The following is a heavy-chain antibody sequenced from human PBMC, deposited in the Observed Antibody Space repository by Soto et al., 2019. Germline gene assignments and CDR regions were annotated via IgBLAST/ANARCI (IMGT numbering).Heavy chain of an antibody. Sequence: GGSLSLSCEGSGFNFRNFNMIWVRQAPGKGLEWVSSVSGSSSYIYYADSVKGRFTVSRDNANNLGFLQMNGLRPEDTAMYYCARDLRGHYGPWGQGTMVTVSS. CDR2: VSGSSSYI. CDR3: ARDLRGHYGP. D-gene: IGHD4-17*01. V-gene: IGHV3-21*06. CDR1: GFNFRNFN. J-gene: IGHJ3*01.